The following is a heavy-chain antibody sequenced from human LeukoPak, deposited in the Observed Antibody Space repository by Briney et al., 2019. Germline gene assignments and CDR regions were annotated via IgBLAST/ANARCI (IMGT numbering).Heavy chain of an antibody. Sequence: ASVKVSCKASGYTFSSYPITRVRQAPGQGLEWMGWISAYDGNTNYAQKFQDRVSMTTDTSTSTAYMELRSLKYDDTAVYYCARGRSGSYFPDRGQGTLVTVSS. CDR3: ARGRSGSYFPD. J-gene: IGHJ4*02. V-gene: IGHV1-18*01. CDR2: ISAYDGNT. D-gene: IGHD3-10*01. CDR1: GYTFSSYP.